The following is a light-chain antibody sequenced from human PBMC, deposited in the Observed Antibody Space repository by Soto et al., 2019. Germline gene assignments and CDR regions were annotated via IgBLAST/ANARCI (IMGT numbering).Light chain of an antibody. V-gene: IGLV2-14*01. Sequence: QSALTQPASVSGSPGQSITISCTGTSSDIGTYNSVFWYQHHPGKASKLLIFEVIDRPSGVSDRFSGSKSGNTASLTISGLQPEDEADYYCCSYTSTYTLVFGGGTKLTVL. CDR2: EVI. CDR1: SSDIGTYNS. CDR3: CSYTSTYTLV. J-gene: IGLJ3*02.